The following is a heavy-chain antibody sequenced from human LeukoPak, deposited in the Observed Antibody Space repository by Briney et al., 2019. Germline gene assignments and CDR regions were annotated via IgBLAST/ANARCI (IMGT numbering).Heavy chain of an antibody. Sequence: GASVKVSCKASGGTFSSYAISWVRQAPGQGLEWMGRIIPILGTANYAQKFQGRVTITADKSTSTAYMELSSLRSEDTAVYYCARTYTVVTTFGGAFDIWGQGTMVTVSS. J-gene: IGHJ3*02. CDR1: GGTFSSYA. CDR2: IIPILGTA. D-gene: IGHD4-23*01. V-gene: IGHV1-69*04. CDR3: ARTYTVVTTFGGAFDI.